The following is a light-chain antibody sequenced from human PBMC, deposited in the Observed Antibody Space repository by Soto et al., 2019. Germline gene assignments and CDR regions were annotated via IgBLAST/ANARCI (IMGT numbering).Light chain of an antibody. J-gene: IGKJ4*01. CDR1: QGITKY. V-gene: IGKV1-33*01. Sequence: DIQMTQSPSSLSASVGDRVTITCQASQGITKYLSWYQQKPGKAPNLLIHDASNLETGVTSRFSGSGSGTDFTFTISSLQPEDIATYYCQQYDDLPLTFGGGTKVEIK. CDR2: DAS. CDR3: QQYDDLPLT.